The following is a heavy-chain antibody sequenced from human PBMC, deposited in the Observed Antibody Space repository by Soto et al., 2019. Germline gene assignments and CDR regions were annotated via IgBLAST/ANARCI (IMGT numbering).Heavy chain of an antibody. D-gene: IGHD3-10*01. CDR3: ARVLYYGAGSYSPYGMDV. CDR1: GVSFNNNG. Sequence: QVQLVQSGAEVKKPGSSVKVSCKTSGVSFNNNGIGWVRQAPGHGLEWMGGVSPPFRTSHYARKFQGRISITADASTVTVNMELRILTSEDTAQYYCARVLYYGAGSYSPYGMDVWGQGTTVTVSS. J-gene: IGHJ6*02. V-gene: IGHV1-69*01. CDR2: VSPPFRTS.